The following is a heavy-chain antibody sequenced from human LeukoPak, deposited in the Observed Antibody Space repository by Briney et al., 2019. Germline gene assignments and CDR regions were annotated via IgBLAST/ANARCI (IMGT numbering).Heavy chain of an antibody. CDR2: INGDGSDT. J-gene: IGHJ4*02. CDR3: VRDPPEREELFDY. V-gene: IGHV3-74*01. CDR1: GFTFDDYA. D-gene: IGHD1-26*01. Sequence: PGGSLRLSCAASGFTFDDYAMHWVRQAPGKGLVWVSRINGDGSDTSYADSVKGRFTISRDNAKNTLFLQMNSLRAEDTAVYHCVRDPPEREELFDYWGQGTLVTVSS.